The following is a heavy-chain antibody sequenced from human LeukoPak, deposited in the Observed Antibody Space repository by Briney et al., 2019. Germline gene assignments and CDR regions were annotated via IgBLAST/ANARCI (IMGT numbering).Heavy chain of an antibody. V-gene: IGHV3-66*01. CDR2: IYSGGST. D-gene: IGHD1-14*01. J-gene: IGHJ6*02. Sequence: PGGSLRLSCAASGFTVSSNYMTWVRQAPGKGLEWVSVIYSGGSTYYADSVKGRFTISRDNSKNTLYLQMNSLGAEDTAVFYCARAPGTTLYYGGLDVWGQGTTVTVSS. CDR1: GFTVSSNY. CDR3: ARAPGTTLYYGGLDV.